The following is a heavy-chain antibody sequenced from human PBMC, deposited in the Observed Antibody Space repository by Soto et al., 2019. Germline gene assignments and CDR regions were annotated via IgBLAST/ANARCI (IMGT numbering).Heavy chain of an antibody. CDR3: VKGEFYYDSSAYYPLDS. Sequence: HPGGSLRLSCSASGFTFSSYAMHWVRQAPGKGLEYVSSISINGGSTHYADSVKGRFTISRDNSRNTQYLQMSSLRADDTAVYYCVKGEFYYDSSAYYPLDSWGQGT. V-gene: IGHV3-64D*06. D-gene: IGHD3-22*01. CDR2: ISINGGST. CDR1: GFTFSSYA. J-gene: IGHJ4*02.